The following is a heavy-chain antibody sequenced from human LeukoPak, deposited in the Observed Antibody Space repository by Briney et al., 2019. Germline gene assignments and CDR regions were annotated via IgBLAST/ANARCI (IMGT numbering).Heavy chain of an antibody. D-gene: IGHD2-2*03. CDR3: ARDGSGSVDFDH. Sequence: GGSLRLSCVASGFTFSNYWMHWVRQAPGKGLVWVSRITSDGSGTVNADSVKGRFTISRDNTKNILYLQMNSLRADDTALYYCARDGSGSVDFDHWGQGTLVTVSS. CDR2: ITSDGSGT. V-gene: IGHV3-74*01. CDR1: GFTFSNYW. J-gene: IGHJ4*02.